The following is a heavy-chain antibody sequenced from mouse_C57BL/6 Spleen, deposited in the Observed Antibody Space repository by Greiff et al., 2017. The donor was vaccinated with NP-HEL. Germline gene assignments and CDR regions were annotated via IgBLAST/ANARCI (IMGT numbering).Heavy chain of an antibody. D-gene: IGHD1-1*01. Sequence: VKLMESGPGLVQPSQSLSITCTVSGFSLTSYGVHWVRQSPGKGLEWLGVIWSGGSTDYNAAFISRLSISKDNSKSQVFFKMNSLQADDTAIYYCARNGDYYGSPGFAYWGQGTLVTVSA. J-gene: IGHJ3*01. V-gene: IGHV2-2*01. CDR2: IWSGGST. CDR1: GFSLTSYG. CDR3: ARNGDYYGSPGFAY.